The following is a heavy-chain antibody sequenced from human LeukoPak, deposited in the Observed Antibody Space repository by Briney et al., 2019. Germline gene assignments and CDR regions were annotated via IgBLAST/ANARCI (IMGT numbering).Heavy chain of an antibody. CDR3: ATSGASGTFYYYYGMDV. J-gene: IGHJ6*02. CDR2: FDPEDGET. V-gene: IGHV1-24*01. Sequence: ASVNVSCKVSGYTLTELSMHWVRQAPGKGLEWMGGFDPEDGETIYAQKFQGRVTMTEDTSTDTAYMELSSLRSEDTAVYYCATSGASGTFYYYYGMDVWGQGTTVTVSS. CDR1: GYTLTELS. D-gene: IGHD3-10*01.